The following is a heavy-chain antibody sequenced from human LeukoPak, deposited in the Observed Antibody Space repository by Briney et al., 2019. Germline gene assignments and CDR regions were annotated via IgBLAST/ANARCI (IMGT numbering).Heavy chain of an antibody. V-gene: IGHV3-74*01. J-gene: IGHJ4*02. CDR2: INTDGSRT. D-gene: IGHD1-1*01. CDR3: ARDQGTDY. Sequence: GGSLRLSCAASGFTFSIYWKHWVRHARGKGLVGVSRINTDGSRTIYADSVKGRFTISRHNAKGTLYLQTNSLRAEDTAVYYCARDQGTDYWGQGTLVTVSS. CDR1: GFTFSIYW.